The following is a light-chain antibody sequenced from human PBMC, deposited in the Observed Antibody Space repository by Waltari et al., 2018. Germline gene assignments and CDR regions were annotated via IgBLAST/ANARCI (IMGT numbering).Light chain of an antibody. CDR2: HNT. CDR1: SSNFGSGYA. V-gene: IGLV1-40*01. J-gene: IGLJ2*01. Sequence: QSVLTHPPSVSGAPGQRVTISCTGSSSNFGSGYAVHWYQQLPGTAPKLLIYHNTNRPSGVPDRFSGSKSGTSASLAITGLQAEDEADYYCQSYDSSLSDVVFGGGTKLTVL. CDR3: QSYDSSLSDVV.